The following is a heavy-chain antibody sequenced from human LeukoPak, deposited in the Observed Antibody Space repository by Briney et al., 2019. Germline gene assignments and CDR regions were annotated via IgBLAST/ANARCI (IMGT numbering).Heavy chain of an antibody. J-gene: IGHJ3*02. Sequence: GGSLRLSCAASGSTFSSYAMSWVRQAPGKGLEWVSAISGSGGSTYYADSVKGRFTISRDNSKNTLYLQMNSLRAEDTAVYYCAKDKGYYDFWSGYPIDAFDIWGQGTMVTVSS. V-gene: IGHV3-23*01. CDR1: GSTFSSYA. CDR3: AKDKGYYDFWSGYPIDAFDI. CDR2: ISGSGGST. D-gene: IGHD3-3*01.